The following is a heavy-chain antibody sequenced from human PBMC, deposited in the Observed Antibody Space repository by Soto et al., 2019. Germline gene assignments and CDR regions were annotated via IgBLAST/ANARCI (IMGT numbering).Heavy chain of an antibody. CDR2: IYSGGST. Sequence: EVQLVETGGGLIQPGGSLRLSCAASGFTVSSNYMSWVRQAPGKGLEWVSVIYSGGSTYYADSMKGRFTISRDNSKNTLYLQMNSLRAEDTAVYYCARTDNYDYVWESYLYTEPGYFDYWGQGTLVTVSS. D-gene: IGHD3-16*02. J-gene: IGHJ4*02. V-gene: IGHV3-53*02. CDR3: ARTDNYDYVWESYLYTEPGYFDY. CDR1: GFTVSSNY.